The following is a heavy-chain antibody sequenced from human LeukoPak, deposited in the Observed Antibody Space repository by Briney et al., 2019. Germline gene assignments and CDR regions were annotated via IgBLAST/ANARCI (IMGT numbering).Heavy chain of an antibody. J-gene: IGHJ6*03. CDR2: IWYDGGNK. CDR1: GFTFSSYG. V-gene: IGHV3-33*06. CDR3: AKSDSSGWYEGDYYYYYMDV. D-gene: IGHD6-19*01. Sequence: PGRSLRLSCAASGFTFSSYGMHWVRQAPGKGLEWVAVIWYDGGNKYYADSGEGRFTISRDNSKNTLYLQMNSLRAEDTAVYYCAKSDSSGWYEGDYYYYYMDVWGKGTTVTVSS.